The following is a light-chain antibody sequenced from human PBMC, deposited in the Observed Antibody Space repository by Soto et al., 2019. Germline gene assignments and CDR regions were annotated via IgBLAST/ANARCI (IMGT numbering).Light chain of an antibody. V-gene: IGKV3-11*01. Sequence: EVVLTESPGTMSLSPVERATVSCRASQPVKRYLNWYRQQPGQSPRLLMSDTSHRATGIPARFSGSGSGTDFTLAISSLEPEDFGGYYCQQRSNWMITFGQGTRLEIK. J-gene: IGKJ5*01. CDR1: QPVKRY. CDR2: DTS. CDR3: QQRSNWMIT.